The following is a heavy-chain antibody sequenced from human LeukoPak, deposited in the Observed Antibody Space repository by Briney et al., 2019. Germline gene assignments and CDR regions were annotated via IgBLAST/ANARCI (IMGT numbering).Heavy chain of an antibody. CDR3: ARRGYNYGQFDL. V-gene: IGHV3-23*01. Sequence: GGSLRLSCAASGFTIGNRAMGWFRQASGKGLEWVSLNIGSGGTTYYAGSVKGRFTVFRDTSRNTLHLQMNNLRAEDTALYYCARRGYNYGQFDLWGPGTLVTVSS. CDR1: GFTIGNRA. D-gene: IGHD5-18*01. J-gene: IGHJ4*02. CDR2: NIGSGGTT.